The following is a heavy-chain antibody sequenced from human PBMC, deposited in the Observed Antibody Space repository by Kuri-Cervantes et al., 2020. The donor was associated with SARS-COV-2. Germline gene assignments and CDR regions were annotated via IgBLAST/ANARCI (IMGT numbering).Heavy chain of an antibody. J-gene: IGHJ5*02. CDR2: IIPIFGTA. V-gene: IGHV1-69*13. Sequence: SVKVSCKASGGTFSSYAISWVRQAPGQGLEWMGGIIPIFGTANYAQKFQGRVTITADESTSTAYMELSSLRSEDAAVYYCARGGGVVVPAAIYLNWFDPWGQGTLVTDSS. D-gene: IGHD2-2*02. CDR3: ARGGGVVVPAAIYLNWFDP. CDR1: GGTFSSYA.